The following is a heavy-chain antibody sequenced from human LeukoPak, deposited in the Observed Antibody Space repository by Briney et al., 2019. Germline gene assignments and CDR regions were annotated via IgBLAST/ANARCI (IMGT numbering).Heavy chain of an antibody. J-gene: IGHJ4*02. CDR3: ARDDSSSWYSFDY. Sequence: SETLSLTCTVSGGSISRYYWSWIRQPAGKGLEWIGRIYTSGSTSGSTNYNPSVKSRVTMSVDTSKNQFSLRLSSVTAADTAVYYCARDDSSSWYSFDYWGQGILVTVSS. CDR1: GGSISRYY. D-gene: IGHD6-13*01. V-gene: IGHV4-4*07. CDR2: IYTSGSTSGST.